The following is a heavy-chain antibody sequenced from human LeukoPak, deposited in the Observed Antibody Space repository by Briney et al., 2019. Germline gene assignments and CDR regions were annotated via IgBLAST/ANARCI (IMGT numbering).Heavy chain of an antibody. Sequence: GALRLSCAASGFTFTSYEMNWVRQAPGKGLEWVSYISSSGSTIYYADSVKGRFTISRDNAKNSLYLQMNSLRAEDTAVYYCAELGITMIGGVWGKGTTVTISS. D-gene: IGHD3-10*02. CDR1: GFTFTSYE. J-gene: IGHJ6*04. CDR3: AELGITMIGGV. CDR2: ISSSGSTI. V-gene: IGHV3-48*03.